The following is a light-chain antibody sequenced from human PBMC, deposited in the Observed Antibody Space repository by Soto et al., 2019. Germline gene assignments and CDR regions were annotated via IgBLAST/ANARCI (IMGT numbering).Light chain of an antibody. CDR2: AAS. CDR3: QHYNTQSIT. CDR1: ENIFKF. Sequence: DIQLIQSPATLSASVGDRITITCRASENIFKFLAWYQQRSGRAPKLLIYAASNLETGVPPRFSGRGSGTEFTLTIDSLQPDDSATYYCQHYNTQSITFGGGTKVDVK. J-gene: IGKJ4*01. V-gene: IGKV1-5*01.